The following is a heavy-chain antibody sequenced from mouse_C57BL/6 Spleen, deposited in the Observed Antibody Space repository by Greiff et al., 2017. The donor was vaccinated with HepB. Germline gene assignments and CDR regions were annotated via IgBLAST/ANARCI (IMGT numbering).Heavy chain of an antibody. CDR1: GFSFNTYA. V-gene: IGHV10-1*01. D-gene: IGHD3-2*02. J-gene: IGHJ2*01. CDR3: VRGTAQATGYFDY. Sequence: DVMLVESGGGLVQPKGSLKLSCAASGFSFNTYAMNWVRQAPGKGLEWVARIRSKSNNYATYYADSVKDRFTISRDDSESMLYLQMNNLKTEDTAMYYCVRGTAQATGYFDYWGQGTTLTVSS. CDR2: IRSKSNNYAT.